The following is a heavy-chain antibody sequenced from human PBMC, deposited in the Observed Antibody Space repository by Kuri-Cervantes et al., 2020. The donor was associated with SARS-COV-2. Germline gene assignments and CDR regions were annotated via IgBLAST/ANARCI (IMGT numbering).Heavy chain of an antibody. CDR2: INHSGST. Sequence: SETLSPTSPVYGGSFSGYYWSWIRQPPGKGLEWIGEINHSGSTNYNPSLKSRVTISVDASKNQFSLKLSSVTAADTAVYYCARAQLRFLEWSFDYWGQGTLVTVSS. CDR3: ARAQLRFLEWSFDY. D-gene: IGHD3-3*01. V-gene: IGHV4-34*01. CDR1: GGSFSGYY. J-gene: IGHJ4*02.